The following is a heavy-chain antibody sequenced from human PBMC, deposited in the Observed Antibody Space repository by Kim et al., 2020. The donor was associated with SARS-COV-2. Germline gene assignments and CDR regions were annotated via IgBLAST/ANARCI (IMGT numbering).Heavy chain of an antibody. CDR3: ARAYARSSSSWYGGFDY. Sequence: SETLSLTCAVYGGSFSGYYWSWIRQPPGKGLEWIGEINHSGSTNYNPSLKSRVTISVDTSKNQFSLKLSSVTAADTAVYYCARAYARSSSSWYGGFDYWGQGTLVTVSS. J-gene: IGHJ4*02. CDR2: INHSGST. V-gene: IGHV4-34*01. D-gene: IGHD6-13*01. CDR1: GGSFSGYY.